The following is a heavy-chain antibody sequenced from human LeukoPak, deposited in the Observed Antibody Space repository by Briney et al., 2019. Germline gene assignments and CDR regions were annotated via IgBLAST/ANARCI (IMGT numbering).Heavy chain of an antibody. Sequence: ASVKVSCRASGGTFSSYAISWVRQAPGQGLEWMGGIIPIFGTANYAQKFQGRVTITADGSTSTAYMELSSLGSEDTAVYYCARWGRGCSSTSCYKDTWFDPWGQGTLVTVSS. D-gene: IGHD2-2*01. J-gene: IGHJ5*02. V-gene: IGHV1-69*01. CDR2: IIPIFGTA. CDR1: GGTFSSYA. CDR3: ARWGRGCSSTSCYKDTWFDP.